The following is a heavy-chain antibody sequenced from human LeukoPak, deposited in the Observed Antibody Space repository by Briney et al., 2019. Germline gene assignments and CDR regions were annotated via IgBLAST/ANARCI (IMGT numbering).Heavy chain of an antibody. Sequence: GASVKVSCKASGYTSTSYGISWVRQAPGQGLEWMGWISAYNGNTNYAQKLQGRVTMTTDTSTSTAYMELRSLRSDDTAVYYCATRYCSGGSCSYFDYWGQGTLVTVSS. D-gene: IGHD2-15*01. CDR1: GYTSTSYG. CDR2: ISAYNGNT. CDR3: ATRYCSGGSCSYFDY. V-gene: IGHV1-18*04. J-gene: IGHJ4*02.